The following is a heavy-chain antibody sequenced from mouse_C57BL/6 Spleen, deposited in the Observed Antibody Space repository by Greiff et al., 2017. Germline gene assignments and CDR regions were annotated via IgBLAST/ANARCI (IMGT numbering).Heavy chain of an antibody. V-gene: IGHV1-55*01. Sequence: QVHVKQPGAELVKPGASVKMSCKASGYTFTSYWITWVKQRPGQGLEWIGDIYPGSGSTNYHEKFKSKATLTVDTSSSTAYMQLSSLTSEDSAVYYCARDPYYDSPGGYPYWGQGTLVTVSA. CDR1: GYTFTSYW. D-gene: IGHD2-4*01. J-gene: IGHJ3*01. CDR2: IYPGSGST. CDR3: ARDPYYDSPGGYPY.